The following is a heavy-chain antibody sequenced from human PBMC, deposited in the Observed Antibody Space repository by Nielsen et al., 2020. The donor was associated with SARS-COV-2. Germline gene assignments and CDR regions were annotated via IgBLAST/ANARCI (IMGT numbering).Heavy chain of an antibody. CDR3: ARVRSSSWYFDY. Sequence: RQAPGKGLEWVSYISSSSSYTNYADSVKGRFTISRDNAKNSLYLQMNSLRAEDTAVYYCARVRSSSWYFDYWGQGTLVTVSS. D-gene: IGHD6-13*01. CDR2: ISSSSSYT. V-gene: IGHV3-11*06. J-gene: IGHJ4*02.